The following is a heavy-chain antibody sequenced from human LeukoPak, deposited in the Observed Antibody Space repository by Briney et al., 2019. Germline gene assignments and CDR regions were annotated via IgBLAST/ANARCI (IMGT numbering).Heavy chain of an antibody. CDR2: ISSSSSTI. D-gene: IGHD3-3*01. CDR1: GFTFSSYS. CDR3: ARDIVGWGDYDFWSGYWRGFDY. Sequence: GGSLRLSCAASGFTFSSYSMNWVRQAPGKGLEWVSYISSSSSTIYYADSVKGRFTISRDNAKNSLYLQMNSLRAEDTAVYYCARDIVGWGDYDFWSGYWRGFDYWGQGTLVTVSS. V-gene: IGHV3-48*01. J-gene: IGHJ4*02.